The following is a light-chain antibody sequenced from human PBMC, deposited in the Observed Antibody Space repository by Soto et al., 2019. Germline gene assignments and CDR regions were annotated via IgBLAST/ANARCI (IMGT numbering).Light chain of an antibody. J-gene: IGKJ1*01. CDR3: QQSGRP. Sequence: ENVLTQSPGTLSLSPGERATLSCRAGQSVSNTFLAWYQQKPGQAPRLLIYGASNRATGIPDRFSGSGSGTDFTLTISRLEPEDSAVYYCQQSGRPFGQGTKVDIK. CDR2: GAS. CDR1: QSVSNTF. V-gene: IGKV3-20*01.